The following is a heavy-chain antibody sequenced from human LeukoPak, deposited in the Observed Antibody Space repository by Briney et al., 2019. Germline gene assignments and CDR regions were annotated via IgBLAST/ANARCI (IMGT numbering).Heavy chain of an antibody. J-gene: IGHJ5*02. CDR2: VYYSGST. Sequence: SETLSLTCTVSGGSISSSDYYWGWIRQPPGKGLEWIGSVYYSGSTYYNPSLKSRVTISDDTSKNQFSLKLGSVTAADTAVYYCARHYPVPAASFDPWGQGTLVTVSS. CDR1: GGSISSSDYY. CDR3: ARHYPVPAASFDP. V-gene: IGHV4-39*01. D-gene: IGHD2-2*01.